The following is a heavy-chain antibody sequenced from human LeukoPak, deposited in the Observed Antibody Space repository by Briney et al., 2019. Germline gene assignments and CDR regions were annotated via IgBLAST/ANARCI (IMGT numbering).Heavy chain of an antibody. CDR1: GFTFSSYG. CDR2: ISGSGGST. Sequence: PGGSLRLSCAASGFTFSSYGMSWVRQAPGKGLEWVSAISGSGGSTYYADSVKGRFTISRDNSKNTLYLQMNSLRAEDTAVYYCAKDQSRAVLSGPGDVWGKGTTVTISS. D-gene: IGHD2/OR15-2a*01. J-gene: IGHJ6*04. V-gene: IGHV3-23*01. CDR3: AKDQSRAVLSGPGDV.